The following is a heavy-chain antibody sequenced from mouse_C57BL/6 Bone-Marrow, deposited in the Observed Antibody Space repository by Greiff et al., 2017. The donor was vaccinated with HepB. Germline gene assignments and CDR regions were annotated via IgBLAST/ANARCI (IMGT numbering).Heavy chain of an antibody. V-gene: IGHV5-17*01. CDR3: ASDEYDWFAY. J-gene: IGHJ3*01. CDR2: ISSGSSTI. D-gene: IGHD2-4*01. Sequence: EVKLVESGGGLVKPGGSLKLSCAASGFTFSDYGMHWVRQAPEKGLEWVAYISSGSSTIYYADTVKGRFTISRDNAKNTLFLQMTSLRSEDTAMYYCASDEYDWFAYWGKGTLVTVSA. CDR1: GFTFSDYG.